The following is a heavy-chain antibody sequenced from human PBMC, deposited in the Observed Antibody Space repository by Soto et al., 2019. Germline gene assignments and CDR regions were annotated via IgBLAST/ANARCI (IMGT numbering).Heavy chain of an antibody. CDR2: ISSSSSYI. Sequence: EVQLVESGGGLVKPGGSLRLSCAASGFTFSSYSMNWVRQAPGKGLEWVSSISSSSSYIYYADSVKGRFTISRDNAKNSLYLQMNSLRAEDTAVYYCARCVHSSGWHYFDYWGQGTLVTVSS. J-gene: IGHJ4*02. V-gene: IGHV3-21*01. CDR1: GFTFSSYS. D-gene: IGHD6-19*01. CDR3: ARCVHSSGWHYFDY.